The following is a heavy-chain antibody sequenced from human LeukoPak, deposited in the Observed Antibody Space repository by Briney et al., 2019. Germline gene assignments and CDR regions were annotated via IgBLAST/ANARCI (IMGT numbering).Heavy chain of an antibody. D-gene: IGHD5-18*01. Sequence: GGSLRLSCAASGFSFSDYAMTWVRQAPGKGLEWVSGISATTGITYYAESAKGRLTISRGNFQNTLYLQMNSLRAEDSALYYCARVQASKILLPYYYYYMDVWGKGTTVTGSS. CDR3: ARVQASKILLPYYYYYMDV. J-gene: IGHJ6*03. CDR2: ISATTGIT. V-gene: IGHV3-23*01. CDR1: GFSFSDYA.